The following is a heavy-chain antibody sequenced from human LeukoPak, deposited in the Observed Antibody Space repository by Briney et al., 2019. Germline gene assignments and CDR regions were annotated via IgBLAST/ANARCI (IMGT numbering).Heavy chain of an antibody. CDR3: AKDQVTIIVVAPMI. D-gene: IGHD3-22*01. CDR2: ISGGSGNT. J-gene: IGHJ4*02. V-gene: IGHV3-23*01. Sequence: GGSLRLSCAASGFTVSSNYMTWVRQAPGKGLEWVSTISGGSGNTYYADSVKGRFTISRDNSKSTLYLQMNSLRAEDTAVYYCAKDQVTIIVVAPMIWGQGTLVTVSS. CDR1: GFTVSSNY.